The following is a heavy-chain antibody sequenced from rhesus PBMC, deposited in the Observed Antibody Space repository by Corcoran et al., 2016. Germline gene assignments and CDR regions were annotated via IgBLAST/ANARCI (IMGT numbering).Heavy chain of an antibody. CDR3: SRGPGAWFFQY. CDR2: VYGKSAST. CDR1: VCSITDTYS. Sequence: VQLQGSVPGLVKPSEPLSLACDVSVCSITDTYSWPWIRQPPGKGLEWIGKVYGKSASTDDNPSLKSRVTISKDTSKNQFFLKLNSVTAADTAVYFCSRGPGAWFFQYWGQGVLVTVSS. J-gene: IGHJ4*01. D-gene: IGHD6-31*01. V-gene: IGHV4S9*01.